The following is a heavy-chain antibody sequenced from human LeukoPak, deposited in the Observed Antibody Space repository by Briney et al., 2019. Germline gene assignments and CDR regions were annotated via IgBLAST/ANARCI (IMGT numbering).Heavy chain of an antibody. V-gene: IGHV3-48*03. Sequence: QPGGSLRLSCAASGFTFSSYEMNWVRQAPGKGLEWVSYISSSGSTIYYADSVKGRFTISRDNAKNSLYLQMNSLRAEDTAVYYCAGENSNYSVSDAIDIWGQGTMVTVSS. CDR2: ISSSGSTI. D-gene: IGHD4-11*01. J-gene: IGHJ3*02. CDR3: AGENSNYSVSDAIDI. CDR1: GFTFSSYE.